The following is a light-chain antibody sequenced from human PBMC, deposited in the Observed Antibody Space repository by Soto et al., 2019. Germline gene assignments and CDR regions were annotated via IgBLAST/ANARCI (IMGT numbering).Light chain of an antibody. CDR3: SSYVASNNNFV. CDR1: SSDVGGYDY. J-gene: IGLJ1*01. Sequence: QSALAQPASVSGSPGQSITISCTGTSSDVGGYDYVSWYQQHPGKAPKLMIYEVSNRPSGVSNRFSGSKYANTASLTISGLQTEDEADYYCSSYVASNNNFVFGTGTKVTVL. V-gene: IGLV2-14*01. CDR2: EVS.